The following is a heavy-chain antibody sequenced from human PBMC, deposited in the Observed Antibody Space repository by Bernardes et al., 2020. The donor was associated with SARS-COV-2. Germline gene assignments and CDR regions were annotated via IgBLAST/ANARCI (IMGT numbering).Heavy chain of an antibody. CDR2: IYSSGSS. Sequence: SEPLSLTCTVSGGSLSSSNYYWGWLLQPPGKGLEWIGSIYSSGSSYYNPSLQSRVSESIDTSKNQFSLKLSSVTAADTAVYYCARRGQQHYGMDVWGQGTTVTVSS. D-gene: IGHD6-13*01. J-gene: IGHJ6*02. V-gene: IGHV4-39*01. CDR1: GGSLSSSNYY. CDR3: ARRGQQHYGMDV.